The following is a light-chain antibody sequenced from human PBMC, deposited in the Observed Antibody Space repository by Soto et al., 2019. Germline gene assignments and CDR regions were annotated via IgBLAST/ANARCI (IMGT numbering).Light chain of an antibody. V-gene: IGLV2-14*01. CDR3: SSYTTSSTYV. J-gene: IGLJ1*01. CDR1: SSDVGGYNY. Sequence: QSVLTQPASVSGSPGQSITISCTGTSSDVGGYNYVSWYQQHPGKAPKLMIYDVSNRPTGVSNRFSGSKSGNTASLTISGLQAEDEADYHCSSYTTSSTYVFVTGTKLTVL. CDR2: DVS.